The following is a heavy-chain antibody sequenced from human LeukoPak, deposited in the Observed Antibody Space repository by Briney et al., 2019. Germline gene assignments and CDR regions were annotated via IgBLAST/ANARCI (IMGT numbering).Heavy chain of an antibody. Sequence: GSLRLSCAASGFTFSSYAMDWVRQAPGRGLEWVAVISYDGNYKYYADSVKGRFTISRDNSKNTLFLQMNNLRTEDSAVYLCAKIAVAALEDDAFDIWGQGTMVTVSS. V-gene: IGHV3-30*18. CDR2: ISYDGNYK. CDR1: GFTFSSYA. J-gene: IGHJ3*02. CDR3: AKIAVAALEDDAFDI. D-gene: IGHD6-19*01.